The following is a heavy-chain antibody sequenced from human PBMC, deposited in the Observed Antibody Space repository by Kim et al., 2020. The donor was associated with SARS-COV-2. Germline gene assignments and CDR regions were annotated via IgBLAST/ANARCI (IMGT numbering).Heavy chain of an antibody. CDR3: ARGVTMVRGVIIIRYFDY. Sequence: QGRVTITRDTSASPAYMELSSLRSEDTAVYYCARGVTMVRGVIIIRYFDYWGQGTLVTVSS. D-gene: IGHD3-10*01. V-gene: IGHV1-3*01. J-gene: IGHJ4*02.